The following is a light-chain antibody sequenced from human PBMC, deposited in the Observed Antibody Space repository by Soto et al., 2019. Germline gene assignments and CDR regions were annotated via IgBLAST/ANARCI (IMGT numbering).Light chain of an antibody. CDR2: AAS. J-gene: IGKJ1*01. CDR1: QGINNY. Sequence: DIQMTQSPSSLSASVGDRVTITCRASQGINNYLAWYQQKPWQVPKLLIYAASTLQSGVPSRFSGSGSGTDFTLTISNLQPEDVATYYYQRYNSAPWTFGQGTKVEIK. V-gene: IGKV1-27*01. CDR3: QRYNSAPWT.